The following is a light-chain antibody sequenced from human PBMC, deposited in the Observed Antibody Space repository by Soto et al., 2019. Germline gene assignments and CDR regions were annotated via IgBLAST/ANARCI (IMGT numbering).Light chain of an antibody. CDR2: GAS. CDR1: QSVSSNY. J-gene: IGKJ2*01. CDR3: QMYTITPMYT. V-gene: IGKV3-20*01. Sequence: EIVLTQSPGTLSLSPGERATLSCRASQSVSSNYLAWYQQKPGQPPRLLFYGASNRATGIPDRFSGSGSGTDFTLTISSLEPEDSDVYYCQMYTITPMYTFGQGTKLEIK.